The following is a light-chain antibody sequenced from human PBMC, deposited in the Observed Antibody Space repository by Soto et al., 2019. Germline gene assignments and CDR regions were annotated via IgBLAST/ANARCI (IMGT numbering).Light chain of an antibody. CDR3: SSYTSSSTLLV. Sequence: QSALTQPASVSGSPGQSITISCTGTRSDVGGYNYVSWYQQHPGKAPKLMIYDVSNRPSGVSNRFSRSKSGNTASLTSSGLQAADEAEYYCSSYTSSSTLLVFGGGTKLTVL. CDR1: RSDVGGYNY. V-gene: IGLV2-14*01. CDR2: DVS. J-gene: IGLJ2*01.